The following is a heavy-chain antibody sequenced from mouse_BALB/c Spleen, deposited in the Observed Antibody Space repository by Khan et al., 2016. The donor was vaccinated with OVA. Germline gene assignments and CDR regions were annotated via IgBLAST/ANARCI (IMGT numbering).Heavy chain of an antibody. V-gene: IGHV1-7*01. CDR3: ARDRIDY. CDR2: INPTSGYT. CDR1: GYTFTSYW. J-gene: IGHJ2*01. Sequence: QEQLKQSGAELAKPGASVKMSCKASGYTFTSYWMHWVKQRPGQGLEWIGYINPTSGYTDYNEKFKDKATSSADKSSSTAYMQLSILPSEDSAVYYCARDRIDYWGQGTTLTVSS.